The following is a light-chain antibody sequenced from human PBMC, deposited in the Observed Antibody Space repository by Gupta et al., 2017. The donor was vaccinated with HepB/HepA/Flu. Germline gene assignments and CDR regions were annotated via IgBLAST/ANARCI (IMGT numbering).Light chain of an antibody. CDR1: SSDVGGYNY. CDR2: EVS. CDR3: SSHAGSKTV. J-gene: IGLJ1*01. V-gene: IGLV2-8*01. Sequence: QSALPQPPSASGSPGQSVTLSCPGTSSDVGGYNYVSWHQQHPGKAPKVMIYEVSKRPSGVPDRFSGSKSGNTASLTVSGLQAEDEADYYCSSHAGSKTVIGTGTQVTVL.